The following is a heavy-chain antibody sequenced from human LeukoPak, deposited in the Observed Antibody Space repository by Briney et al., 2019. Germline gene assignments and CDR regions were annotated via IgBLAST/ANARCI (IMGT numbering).Heavy chain of an antibody. J-gene: IGHJ4*02. V-gene: IGHV4-34*01. CDR3: ARGRGDY. CDR2: INHSGST. CDR1: GGSFSGYY. D-gene: IGHD3-16*01. Sequence: SETLSLTCAVYGGSFSGYYWSWIRQPPGKGLEWIGEINHSGSTNYNPSLKSRVTISVDTSKNQFSLKLSSVTAADTAVYYCARGRGDYWGQGTLVTVSS.